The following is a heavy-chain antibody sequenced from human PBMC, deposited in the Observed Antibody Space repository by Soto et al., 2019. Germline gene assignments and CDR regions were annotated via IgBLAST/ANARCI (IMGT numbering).Heavy chain of an antibody. V-gene: IGHV1-24*01. J-gene: IGHJ4*02. CDR1: GYTLTELS. D-gene: IGHD2-2*01. CDR3: ATSVVPAAMGLYYFDY. CDR2: FDPEDGET. Sequence: ASVKVSCKVSGYTLTELSMHWVRQAPGKGLEWMGGFDPEDGETIYAQKFQGRVTMTEDTSTDTAYMELSSLRSEDTAVYYCATSVVPAAMGLYYFDYWGQGTLVTVSS.